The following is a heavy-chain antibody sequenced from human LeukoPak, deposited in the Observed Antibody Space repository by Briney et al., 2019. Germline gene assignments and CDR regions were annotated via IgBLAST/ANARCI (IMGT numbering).Heavy chain of an antibody. CDR3: ARVSRYYDSSGYLFDY. V-gene: IGHV4-4*07. CDR1: GGSVSSYY. Sequence: PSETLFLTCTVSGGSVSSYYWSWIRQPAGKGLEWIGRIYTSGSTNYNPSLKSRVTMSVDTSRNQFSLKLSSVTAADTAVYYCARVSRYYDSSGYLFDYWGQGTLVTVSS. J-gene: IGHJ4*02. D-gene: IGHD3-22*01. CDR2: IYTSGST.